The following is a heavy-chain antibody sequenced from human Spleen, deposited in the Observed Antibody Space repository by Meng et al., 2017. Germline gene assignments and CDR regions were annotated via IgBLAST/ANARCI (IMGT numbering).Heavy chain of an antibody. Sequence: QVQLVQSGAGVKKAGASVKVSCKASGSTFPDYWIHWVRRAPGQGLEWMGRINPKSGDTHYAQRFQGRVTMTGDTSISTAYMELSGLRSDDTAMYYCARDEDISAAGKLFGDYWGQGTLVTVSS. CDR3: ARDEDISAAGKLFGDY. V-gene: IGHV1-2*06. CDR1: GSTFPDYW. CDR2: INPKSGDT. J-gene: IGHJ4*02. D-gene: IGHD6-13*01.